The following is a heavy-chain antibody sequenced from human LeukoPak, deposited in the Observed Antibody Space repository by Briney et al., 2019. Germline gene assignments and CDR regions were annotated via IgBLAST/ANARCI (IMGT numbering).Heavy chain of an antibody. CDR2: IYPSGNT. Sequence: ASETLSLTCTVSGASINTYSWTWIRQPAGKGLEWIGRIYPSGNTNYSPSLKSRLTMSIDTSKSQFSLNLSSVTAAGTAVYYCARDLDLRYCSIATCSGNWFDPWGQGTLVTVSS. CDR3: ARDLDLRYCSIATCSGNWFDP. J-gene: IGHJ5*02. V-gene: IGHV4-4*07. D-gene: IGHD2-2*01. CDR1: GASINTYS.